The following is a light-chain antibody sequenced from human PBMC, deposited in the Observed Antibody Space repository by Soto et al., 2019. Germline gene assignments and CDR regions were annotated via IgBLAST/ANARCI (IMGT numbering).Light chain of an antibody. Sequence: DIQMTQSPSSLSASVGDIVTITCQASQDITNYLNWYQQKPGKAPKLLIYAASSLQSGVPSRFSGSGSGTDFTLTISSLQPEDFATYYCQQSYSTLITFGQGTRLEIK. CDR3: QQSYSTLIT. CDR1: QDITNY. CDR2: AAS. V-gene: IGKV1-39*01. J-gene: IGKJ5*01.